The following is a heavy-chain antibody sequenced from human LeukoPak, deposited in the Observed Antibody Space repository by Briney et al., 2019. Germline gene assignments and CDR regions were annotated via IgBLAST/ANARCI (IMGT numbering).Heavy chain of an antibody. V-gene: IGHV1-18*01. CDR3: ARAGRTYGGNSYFDY. J-gene: IGHJ4*02. D-gene: IGHD4-23*01. CDR1: GYTFTSYG. CDR2: ISAYNGNT. Sequence: GASVKVSCKASGYTFTSYGISWVRQAPGQGLEWMGWISAYNGNTNYAQKLQGRVTMTTDTSTSTAYMELRSLRSDDTAVYYCARAGRTYGGNSYFDYWGQGTLVTVSS.